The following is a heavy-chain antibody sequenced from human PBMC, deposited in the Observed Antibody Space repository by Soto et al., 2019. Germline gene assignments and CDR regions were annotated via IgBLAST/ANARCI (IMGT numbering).Heavy chain of an antibody. V-gene: IGHV1-69*13. J-gene: IGHJ5*02. CDR3: AREGAVAGPGGNSFDP. Sequence: SVKVSCKASGGTFSSYGISWVLQAPGQGLEWMGGIIPIFGTANYAQKFQGRVTITADESTSTAYMELSSLRSEDTAVYYCAREGAVAGPGGNSFDPWGQGTLVTVSS. CDR1: GGTFSSYG. D-gene: IGHD6-19*01. CDR2: IIPIFGTA.